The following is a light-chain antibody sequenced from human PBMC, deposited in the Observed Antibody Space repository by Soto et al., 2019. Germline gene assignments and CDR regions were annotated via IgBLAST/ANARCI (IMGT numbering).Light chain of an antibody. V-gene: IGLV2-14*03. Sequence: QSALTRPASVSGSPGQLISICSTGTNSDVGSYNYGSWHQQHPGKAPKLMIYNVYDRPSGISNRFSGSKSGNTASLTISGLQGEDEADYYCSSYTISRTYVFGTGTKVTVL. CDR1: NSDVGSYNY. CDR2: NVY. CDR3: SSYTISRTYV. J-gene: IGLJ1*01.